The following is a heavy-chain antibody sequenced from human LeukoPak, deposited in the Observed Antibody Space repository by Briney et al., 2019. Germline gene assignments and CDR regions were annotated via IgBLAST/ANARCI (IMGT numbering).Heavy chain of an antibody. D-gene: IGHD3-10*01. CDR3: AKGTMVRGVTIA. V-gene: IGHV3-23*01. Sequence: VGSLRLSCAASGFTFSSYAMSWVRQAPGKGLEWVSAISGSGGSTYYADSVKGRFTISRDNSKNTLYLQMNSLRAEDTAVYYCAKGTMVRGVTIAWGQGTLVTVSS. CDR1: GFTFSSYA. CDR2: ISGSGGST. J-gene: IGHJ5*02.